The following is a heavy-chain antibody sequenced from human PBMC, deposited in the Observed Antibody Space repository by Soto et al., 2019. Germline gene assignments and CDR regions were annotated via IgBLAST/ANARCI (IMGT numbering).Heavy chain of an antibody. Sequence: PGGSLRLSCAASGFTFSSYAMSWVRQAPGKGLEWVSAISGSGGSTYYADSVKGRFTISRDNSKNTLYLQMNSLRAEDTAVHYCAKPVPSSSWYFDYYYYYGMDVWGQGTTVTVSS. J-gene: IGHJ6*02. D-gene: IGHD6-13*01. V-gene: IGHV3-23*01. CDR3: AKPVPSSSWYFDYYYYYGMDV. CDR2: ISGSGGST. CDR1: GFTFSSYA.